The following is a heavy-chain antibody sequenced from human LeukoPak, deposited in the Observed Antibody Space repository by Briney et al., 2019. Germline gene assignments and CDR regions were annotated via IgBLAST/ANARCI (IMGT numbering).Heavy chain of an antibody. CDR1: GYTFTGYY. CDR3: ARVRARIAVAGANYYYYGMDV. V-gene: IGHV1-18*04. J-gene: IGHJ6*02. D-gene: IGHD6-19*01. CDR2: ISAYNGNT. Sequence: ASVKVSCKASGYTFTGYYMHWVRQAPGQGPEWMGWISAYNGNTNYAQKLQGRVTMTTDTSTSTAYMELRSLRSDDTAVYYCARVRARIAVAGANYYYYGMDVWGQGTTVTVSS.